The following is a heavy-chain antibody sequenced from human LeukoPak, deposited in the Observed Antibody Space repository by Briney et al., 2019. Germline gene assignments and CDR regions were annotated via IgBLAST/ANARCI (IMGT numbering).Heavy chain of an antibody. CDR3: ARLHPTTSFDY. CDR2: IYYSGST. J-gene: IGHJ4*02. CDR1: GGSISSYY. V-gene: IGHV4-59*01. Sequence: SETLSLICTVSGGSISSYYWSWIRQPTGKGLEWIGYIYYSGSTNYNPSLKSRVTISVDTSKNQFSLKLSSVTAADTAVYYCARLHPTTSFDYWGQGTLVTVSS. D-gene: IGHD1-14*01.